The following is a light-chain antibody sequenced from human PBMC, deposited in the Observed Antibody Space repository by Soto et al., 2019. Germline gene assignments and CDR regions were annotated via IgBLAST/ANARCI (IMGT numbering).Light chain of an antibody. V-gene: IGKV4-1*01. J-gene: IGKJ1*01. CDR2: CAS. CDR1: QSVLYRSTNKNY. Sequence: DIVMTQSPDSLSVSLGERATINCKSSQSVLYRSTNKNYLAWYQQKPGQPPKLLIYCASTRESGVPDRFSGSGSGTDFTLTISSLQAEDVAVYYCQQYYSRPRTFGQGTKVEIK. CDR3: QQYYSRPRT.